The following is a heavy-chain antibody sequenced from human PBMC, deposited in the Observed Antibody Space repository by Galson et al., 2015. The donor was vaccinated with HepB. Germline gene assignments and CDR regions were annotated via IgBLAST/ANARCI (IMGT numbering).Heavy chain of an antibody. J-gene: IGHJ4*02. CDR3: AGMTTVTYFDY. CDR1: GASISRYY. CDR2: IYYSESA. D-gene: IGHD4-17*01. Sequence: TLSLTCSVSGASISRYYWSWIRQSPGKGLEWIGYIYYSESASYNSALESRVTISVDASRKEISLKLTSVTAADTAVYYCAGMTTVTYFDYWGQGTLVTVSS. V-gene: IGHV4-59*01.